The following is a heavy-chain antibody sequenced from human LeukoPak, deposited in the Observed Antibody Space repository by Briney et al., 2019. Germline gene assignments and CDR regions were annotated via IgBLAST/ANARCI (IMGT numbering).Heavy chain of an antibody. D-gene: IGHD4-17*01. V-gene: IGHV4-59*01. CDR2: IYYSGST. CDR3: ASADDTVTTYRAFDI. Sequence: SETLSLTCTVSGGSISSYYWSGMRQPPGEGLEGCGYIYYSGSTNYNPSLKRRVTISLDTSKNQFTLKLSSVTAADPAVYYCASADDTVTTYRAFDIWGQGTMVTVSS. J-gene: IGHJ3*02. CDR1: GGSISSYY.